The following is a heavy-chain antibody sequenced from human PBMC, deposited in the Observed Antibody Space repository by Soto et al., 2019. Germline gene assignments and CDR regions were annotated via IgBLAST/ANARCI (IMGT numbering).Heavy chain of an antibody. D-gene: IGHD2-8*01. CDR3: AIYCTNGVCYEYFDY. V-gene: IGHV1-18*01. Sequence: ASVKVSCKASGYTFTSYGISWVRQAPGQGLEWMGWISAYNGNTNYAQKLQGRVTMTTDTSTSTAYMELRSLRSDDTAVYYCAIYCTNGVCYEYFDYWGQGTLVTVSS. J-gene: IGHJ4*02. CDR1: GYTFTSYG. CDR2: ISAYNGNT.